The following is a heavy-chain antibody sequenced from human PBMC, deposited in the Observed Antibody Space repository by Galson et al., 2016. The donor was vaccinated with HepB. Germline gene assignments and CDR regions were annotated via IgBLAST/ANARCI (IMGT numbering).Heavy chain of an antibody. CDR3: ARSVVATIYYYDSSGYAGLVY. J-gene: IGHJ4*02. Sequence: SLRLSCAASGFTSSDYYMRWIRQAPGKGLEWVSYISSSGSTIYYADSVKGRFTISRDNAKNSLYLQMNSLRAEDTAVYYCARSVVATIYYYDSSGYAGLVYWGQGTLVTVSS. D-gene: IGHD3-22*01. CDR2: ISSSGSTI. V-gene: IGHV3-11*01. CDR1: GFTSSDYY.